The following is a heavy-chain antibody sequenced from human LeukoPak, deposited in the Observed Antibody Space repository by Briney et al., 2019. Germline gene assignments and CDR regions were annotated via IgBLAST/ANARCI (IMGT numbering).Heavy chain of an antibody. CDR3: AKVLRGIAVAADY. J-gene: IGHJ4*02. CDR1: GFTFSSYA. D-gene: IGHD6-19*01. CDR2: ISYDGSNK. V-gene: IGHV3-30-3*01. Sequence: GGSLRLSCAASGFTFSSYAMHWVRQAPGKGLEWVAAISYDGSNKYYADSVKGRFTISRDNSKNTLYLQMNSLRAEDTAVYYCAKVLRGIAVAADYWGQGTLVTVSS.